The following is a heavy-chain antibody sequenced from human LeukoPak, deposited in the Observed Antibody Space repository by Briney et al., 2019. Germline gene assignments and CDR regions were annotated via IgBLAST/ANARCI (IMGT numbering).Heavy chain of an antibody. CDR3: AHVKARSGSTFDI. CDR1: GFTFTSYE. Sequence: GGSLRLSCAASGFTFTSYEMNWVRQAPGKGLEWASYISSSGSNVYYADSVKGRFTVSKDNAKNSLYLQMNSLRDEDTAVYYCAHVKARSGSTFDIWGQGTMVTVSS. V-gene: IGHV3-48*03. D-gene: IGHD3-10*01. J-gene: IGHJ3*02. CDR2: ISSSGSNV.